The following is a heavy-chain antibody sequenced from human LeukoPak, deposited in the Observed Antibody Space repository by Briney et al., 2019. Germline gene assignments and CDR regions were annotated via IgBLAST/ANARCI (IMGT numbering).Heavy chain of an antibody. CDR2: IYYTGST. D-gene: IGHD1-26*01. CDR1: GGSISSYY. Sequence: SETLSLTCTVSGGSISSYYWSWIRQPPGKGLEWIGYIYYTGSTNYNPSLKSRVTMSVDTPKNQFSLKLSSVTAADTAVYYCARHAYSGSYQHDYWGQGTLVTVSS. CDR3: ARHAYSGSYQHDY. V-gene: IGHV4-59*08. J-gene: IGHJ4*02.